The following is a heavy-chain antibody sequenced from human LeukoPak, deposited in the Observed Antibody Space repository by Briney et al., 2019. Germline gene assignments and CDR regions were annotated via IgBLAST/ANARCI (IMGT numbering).Heavy chain of an antibody. CDR3: ARDRGATTIER. D-gene: IGHD1-26*01. V-gene: IGHV3-21*01. CDR1: GFTFSSYS. J-gene: IGHJ4*02. CDR2: ISSSSSYI. Sequence: GGSLRLSCAASGFTFSSYSMNWVRQAPGKGLEWVSSISSSSSYIYYADSVKGRFTISRDSAKNSLYLQMNSLRAEDTAVYYCARDRGATTIERWGQGTLVTVSS.